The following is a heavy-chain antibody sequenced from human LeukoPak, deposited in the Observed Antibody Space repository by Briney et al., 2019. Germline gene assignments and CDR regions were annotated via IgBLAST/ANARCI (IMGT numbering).Heavy chain of an antibody. CDR2: IYPGDSDT. CDR3: ARGRCSGGSCYSLDAFDI. V-gene: IGHV5-51*01. Sequence: GESLKISCKGSGYSFTSYWIGWVRQMPGKGLEWMGIIYPGDSDTRYSPSFQGQVTISADKSISTAYLQWSSLKASDTAMYYCARGRCSGGSCYSLDAFDIWGQGTMVTVSS. D-gene: IGHD2-15*01. J-gene: IGHJ3*02. CDR1: GYSFTSYW.